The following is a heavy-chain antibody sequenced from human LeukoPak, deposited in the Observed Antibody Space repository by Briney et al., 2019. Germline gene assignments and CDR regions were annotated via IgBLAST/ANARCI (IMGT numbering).Heavy chain of an antibody. CDR2: FDPEDGET. CDR3: ATVAIEAARPHWFDP. Sequence: ASVKVSCKVSGYTLTELSMHWVRQAPGKGLEWMGGFDPEDGETIYAQKFQGRVTMTEDTSTDTAYMELSSLRSEDTAVHYCATVAIEAARPHWFDPWGQGTLVTVSS. CDR1: GYTLTELS. V-gene: IGHV1-24*01. J-gene: IGHJ5*02. D-gene: IGHD6-6*01.